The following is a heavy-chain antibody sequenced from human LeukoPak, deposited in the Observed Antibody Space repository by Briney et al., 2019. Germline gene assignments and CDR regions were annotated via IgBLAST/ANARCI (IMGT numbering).Heavy chain of an antibody. CDR1: GGSISSGSYY. Sequence: SETLSLTCTVSGGSISSGSYYWSWIRQPPGKGLEWIGHIYTSGNTNYNPSLKSRVTISLDTSKNQFSLKLSSVTAADTAVYDCARGRVVGPEIWGQGTMVTVSS. V-gene: IGHV4-61*09. CDR3: ARGRVVGPEI. CDR2: IYTSGNT. D-gene: IGHD2-21*01. J-gene: IGHJ3*02.